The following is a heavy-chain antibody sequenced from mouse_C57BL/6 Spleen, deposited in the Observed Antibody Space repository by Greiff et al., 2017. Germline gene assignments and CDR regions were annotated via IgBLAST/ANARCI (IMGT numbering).Heavy chain of an antibody. J-gene: IGHJ2*01. D-gene: IGHD4-1*01. V-gene: IGHV1-52*01. CDR3: ASQTGRGYFDY. CDR2: IDPSDSET. CDR1: GYTFTSYW. Sequence: QVQLQQPGAELVRPGSSVKLSCKASGYTFTSYWMHWVKQRPIQGLEWIGNIDPSDSETHYNQKFKDKATLTVDKSSSTAYMQLSSLTSEDSAVYYCASQTGRGYFDYWGQGTTLTVAS.